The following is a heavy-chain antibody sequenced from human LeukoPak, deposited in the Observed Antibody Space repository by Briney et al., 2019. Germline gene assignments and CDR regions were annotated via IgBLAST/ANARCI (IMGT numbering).Heavy chain of an antibody. J-gene: IGHJ5*02. CDR1: GGSISSSSYY. CDR2: IYYSGST. Sequence: KTSETLSLTCTVSGGSISSSSYYWGWIRQPPGKGLEWIGSIYYSGSTYYNPSLKSRVTISEDTSKSQFSLKLSSVTAADTAVYYCARPPHSSSSAWGQGTLVTVSS. D-gene: IGHD6-6*01. CDR3: ARPPHSSSSA. V-gene: IGHV4-39*01.